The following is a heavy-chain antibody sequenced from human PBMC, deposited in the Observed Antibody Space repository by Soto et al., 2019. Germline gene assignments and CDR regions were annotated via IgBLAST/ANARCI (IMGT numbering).Heavy chain of an antibody. Sequence: QVQLVQSGAEVKKPGSSVKVSCKASGGTFSSYAISWVRQAPGQGLEWMGGIIPIFGTANYAQKFQGRVTITADKYTVTAYMELSSLRSEDTAVYYCARVEWELPNNYYYYYAMDVWGQGTTVTVSS. V-gene: IGHV1-69*06. D-gene: IGHD1-26*01. CDR1: GGTFSSYA. CDR3: ARVEWELPNNYYYYYAMDV. J-gene: IGHJ6*02. CDR2: IIPIFGTA.